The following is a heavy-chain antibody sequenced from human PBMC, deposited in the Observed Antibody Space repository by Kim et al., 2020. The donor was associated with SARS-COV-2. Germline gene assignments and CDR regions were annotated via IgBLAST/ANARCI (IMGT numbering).Heavy chain of an antibody. D-gene: IGHD3-10*01. J-gene: IGHJ4*02. Sequence: SLKSRGTISVDTSKNQFSLKLSSVTAADTAVYYCARGKRYYGSAQGYFDYWGQGTLVTVSS. V-gene: IGHV4-34*01. CDR3: ARGKRYYGSAQGYFDY.